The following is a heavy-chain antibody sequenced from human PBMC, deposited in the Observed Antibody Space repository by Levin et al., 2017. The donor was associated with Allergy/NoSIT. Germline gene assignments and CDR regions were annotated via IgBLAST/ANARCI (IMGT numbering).Heavy chain of an antibody. CDR1: GGTFSSYT. J-gene: IGHJ4*02. CDR2: IIPILALA. V-gene: IGHV1-69*04. CDR3: AREVRNTSSWYGFDY. Sequence: ASVKVSCKASGGTFSSYTISWVRQAPGQGLEWMGRIIPILALADYAQRFQGRVTITADKSTSTAYMELSSLRSEDTAVYYCAREVRNTSSWYGFDYWGQGILVTVSS. D-gene: IGHD6-13*01.